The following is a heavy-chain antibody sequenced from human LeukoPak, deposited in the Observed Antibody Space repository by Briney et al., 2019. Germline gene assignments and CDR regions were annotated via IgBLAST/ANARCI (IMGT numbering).Heavy chain of an antibody. CDR3: ARQPDYYDSSGYPYFDY. J-gene: IGHJ4*02. CDR2: IYYSGST. V-gene: IGHV4-39*01. Sequence: SETLSLTCTVSGGSISSSSYYWGWIRQPPGKRLEWIGSIYYSGSTYYNPSLKSRVTISVDTSKNQFSLKLSSVTAADTAVYYCARQPDYYDSSGYPYFDYWGQGTLVTVSS. D-gene: IGHD3-22*01. CDR1: GGSISSSSYY.